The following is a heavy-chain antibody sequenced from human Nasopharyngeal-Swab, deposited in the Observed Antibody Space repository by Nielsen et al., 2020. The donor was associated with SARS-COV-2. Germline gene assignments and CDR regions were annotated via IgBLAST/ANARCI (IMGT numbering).Heavy chain of an antibody. D-gene: IGHD6-13*01. CDR3: ARGRKQQLVLRWFDP. V-gene: IGHV4-31*02. J-gene: IGHJ5*02. CDR2: IYYSGST. Sequence: WIRQPPGKGLEWIGYIYYSGSTYYNPSLKSRVTISVDTSKNQFSLKLSSVNAADTTVYYCARGRKQQLVLRWFDPWGQGTLVTVSS.